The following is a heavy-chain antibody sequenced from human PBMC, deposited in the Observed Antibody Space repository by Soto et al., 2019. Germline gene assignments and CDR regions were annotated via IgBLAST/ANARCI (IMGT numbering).Heavy chain of an antibody. CDR1: GGSISSYY. V-gene: IGHV4-59*01. Sequence: SSETLSLTCTVSGGSISSYYWSWIRQPPGKGLERIGYMYNTGSTVYNPSLKSRVTISVDTSKNQFSLKLNAVTAADTAVYYCARAVVETSAYYSGNVKFDYWGQGTLVTVSS. CDR3: ARAVVETSAYYSGNVKFDY. CDR2: MYNTGST. J-gene: IGHJ4*02. D-gene: IGHD3-22*01.